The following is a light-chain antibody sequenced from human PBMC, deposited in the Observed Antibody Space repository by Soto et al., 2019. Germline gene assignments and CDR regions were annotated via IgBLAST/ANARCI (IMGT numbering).Light chain of an antibody. J-gene: IGLJ1*01. CDR3: SSYTDSSPFV. CDR2: DVS. Sequence: QSVLTQPASVSGSPGQSITISCTGTSSDVGGYNYVSWYQQHPGKAPKLMIYDVSNWPSVVSNRFSGSKSGNTASLTISGLQAEDEADYYCSSYTDSSPFVFGTGTKVTVL. CDR1: SSDVGGYNY. V-gene: IGLV2-14*01.